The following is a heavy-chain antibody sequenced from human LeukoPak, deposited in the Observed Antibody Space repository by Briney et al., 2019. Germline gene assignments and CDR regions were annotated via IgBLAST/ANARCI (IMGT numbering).Heavy chain of an antibody. J-gene: IGHJ4*02. CDR1: GYRFTSYW. Sequence: GESLEISCKGSGYRFTSYWIGWVRQMPGKGLEWMGIIYPGDSDTRYTPSFQGQVTISADKAISTAYLQWSSLKASDTAMYYCARPAYGSGRDYWGQGTLVTVSS. CDR3: ARPAYGSGRDY. D-gene: IGHD3-10*01. CDR2: IYPGDSDT. V-gene: IGHV5-51*01.